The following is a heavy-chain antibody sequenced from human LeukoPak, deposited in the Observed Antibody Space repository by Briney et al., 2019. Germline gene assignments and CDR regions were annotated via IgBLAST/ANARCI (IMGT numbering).Heavy chain of an antibody. J-gene: IGHJ4*02. D-gene: IGHD1-14*01. V-gene: IGHV4-61*10. Sequence: SETLSLTCTVSGGSVNSGSYYWNWIRQSAGKGLEWIGHIYTSGSTNCDPSLKSRVTTSLDTSKNQVSLKLSPVTAADTAVYYCARTLRTQAFDYWGQGTLVTVSS. CDR2: IYTSGST. CDR3: ARTLRTQAFDY. CDR1: GGSVNSGSYY.